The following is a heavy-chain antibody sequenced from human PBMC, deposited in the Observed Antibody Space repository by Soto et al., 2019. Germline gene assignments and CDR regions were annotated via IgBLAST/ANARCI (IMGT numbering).Heavy chain of an antibody. CDR2: IYYSGST. V-gene: IGHV4-31*03. CDR1: GGSISSGGYY. CDR3: ARVSDGDYGEGYVDY. Sequence: HVQLQESGPGLVKPSQTLSLTCTVSGGSISSGGYYWSWIRQHPGKGLEWIGYIYYSGSTYYNPSLKSRVTISVDTSKNQFSRKLSSVTAADTAVYYCARVSDGDYGEGYVDYWGQGTLVTVSS. D-gene: IGHD4-17*01. J-gene: IGHJ4*02.